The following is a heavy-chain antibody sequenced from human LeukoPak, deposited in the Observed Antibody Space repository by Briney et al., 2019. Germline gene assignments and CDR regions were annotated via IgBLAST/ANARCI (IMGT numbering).Heavy chain of an antibody. V-gene: IGHV4-39*07. CDR3: ARERRLLYYFDY. D-gene: IGHD2-15*01. Sequence: PSETLSLTCTVSGGSISSSSYYWGWIRQPPGKGLEWIGSIYHSGSTNYNPSLKSRVTISVDKSKNQFSLKLSSVTAADTAVYYCARERRLLYYFDYWGQGTLVTVSS. CDR2: IYHSGST. J-gene: IGHJ4*02. CDR1: GGSISSSSYY.